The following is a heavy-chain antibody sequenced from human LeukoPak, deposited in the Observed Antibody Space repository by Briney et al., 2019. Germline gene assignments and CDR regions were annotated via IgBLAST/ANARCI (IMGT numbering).Heavy chain of an antibody. CDR2: INSINAV. CDR1: GFMFDTYI. D-gene: IGHD5-18*01. Sequence: GGSLRLSCAASGFMFDTYIMTWVRQAPGKGLEWISYINSINAVYYTDSVQGRFNISRDNAKNSLYLQMNSLRVEDTAMCYCARVSARGYDYWGRGTLVTVSS. J-gene: IGHJ4*02. V-gene: IGHV3-48*01. CDR3: ARVSARGYDY.